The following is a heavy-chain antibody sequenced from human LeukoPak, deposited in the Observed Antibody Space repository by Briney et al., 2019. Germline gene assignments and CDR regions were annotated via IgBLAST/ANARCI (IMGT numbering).Heavy chain of an antibody. CDR2: IYTSGST. J-gene: IGHJ4*02. V-gene: IGHV4-61*02. CDR3: ARETDRVVTLTSYFDY. D-gene: IGHD5-12*01. Sequence: SETLSLTCTVSGGSISSGSYYWNWIRQPAGKGLEWIGRIYTSGSTNYNPSLKSRVTISVDTSKNQFSLKLSSVTAADTAVYYCARETDRVVTLTSYFDYWGQGTLVTVSS. CDR1: GGSISSGSYY.